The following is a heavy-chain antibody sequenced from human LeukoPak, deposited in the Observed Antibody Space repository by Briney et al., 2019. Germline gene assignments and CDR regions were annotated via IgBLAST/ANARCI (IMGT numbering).Heavy chain of an antibody. CDR2: IRYDETNK. J-gene: IGHJ4*02. Sequence: GGSLRLSCAASGLTFSSSGMHWVRQAPGKGLEWVAFIRYDETNKHYADSVKGRFTISRDNSKNTLYLQMNSLGVEDTAVYFCASDFTGRDDYWGQGTLVTVSS. CDR1: GLTFSSSG. D-gene: IGHD2-8*02. CDR3: ASDFTGRDDY. V-gene: IGHV3-30*02.